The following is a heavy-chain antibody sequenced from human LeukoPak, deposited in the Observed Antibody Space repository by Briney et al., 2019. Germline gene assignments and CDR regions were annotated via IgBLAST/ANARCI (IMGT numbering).Heavy chain of an antibody. D-gene: IGHD1-7*01. J-gene: IGHJ4*02. Sequence: SETLSLTCTVSGGSISSYYWSWIRQPAGKGLECIGRIYTSGSTNYNPSLKSRVTISVDKSKNQFSLKLSSVTAADTAVYYCALTGITGTSRFDFWGQGTLVTVSS. CDR2: IYTSGST. V-gene: IGHV4-4*07. CDR3: ALTGITGTSRFDF. CDR1: GGSISSYY.